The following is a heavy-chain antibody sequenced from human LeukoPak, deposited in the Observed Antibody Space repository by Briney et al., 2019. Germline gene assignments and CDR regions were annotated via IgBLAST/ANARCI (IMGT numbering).Heavy chain of an antibody. D-gene: IGHD1-26*01. CDR1: GYTFTGYY. CDR2: INPNSGGT. CDR3: ARVPRRVGATPPFDY. J-gene: IGHJ4*02. V-gene: IGHV1-2*02. Sequence: GASVKVSCKASGYTFTGYYMHWVRQAPGQGLEWMGWINPNSGGTNYAQKFQGRVTMTRDTSISTAYMELSRLRSDDTAVYYCARVPRRVGATPPFDYWGQGTLVTVSS.